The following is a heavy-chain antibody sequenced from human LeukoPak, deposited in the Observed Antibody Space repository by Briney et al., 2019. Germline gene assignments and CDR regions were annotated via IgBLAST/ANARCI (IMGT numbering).Heavy chain of an antibody. CDR1: GFTFSSYG. D-gene: IGHD3-10*01. CDR2: ISYDGSNK. CDR3: AKGGDYFDY. J-gene: IGHJ4*02. V-gene: IGHV3-30*18. Sequence: PGGSLRLSCAASGFTFSSYGMHWVRQAPGKGLEWVAVISYDGSNKYYADSVKGRFTISRDNSKNTLYLQMNSLRAEDTAVYYSAKGGDYFDYWGQGTLVTVSS.